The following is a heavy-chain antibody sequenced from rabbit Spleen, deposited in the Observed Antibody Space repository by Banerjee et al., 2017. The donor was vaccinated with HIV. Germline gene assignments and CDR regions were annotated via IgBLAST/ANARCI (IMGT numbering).Heavy chain of an antibody. Sequence: QEQLEESGGGLVKPEGSLTLTCKASGFDFSSYGVSWVRQPPGKGLEWIGYIDPLFGSTYYANWVNGRFSISRENTQNTVYLQVNSLTAADTATYFCVRDQAGYAGFGPFYFNLWGPGPWSPS. J-gene: IGHJ4*01. V-gene: IGHV1S47*01. CDR2: IDPLFGST. CDR3: VRDQAGYAGFGPFYFNL. D-gene: IGHD4-2*01. CDR1: GFDFSSYG.